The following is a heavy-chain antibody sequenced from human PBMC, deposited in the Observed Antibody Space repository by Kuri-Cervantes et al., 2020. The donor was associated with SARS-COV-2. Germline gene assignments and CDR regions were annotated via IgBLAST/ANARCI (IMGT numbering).Heavy chain of an antibody. CDR1: GYTFTSYG. CDR3: ARDRDDYGDYGSGYPGGDAFDI. J-gene: IGHJ3*02. Sequence: ASVKVSCKASGYTFTSYGISWVRQAPGQGLEWVGWISAYNGNTNYAQKLQGRVTMTTDTPTSTAYMEVSSLRSEDTAVYYCARDRDDYGDYGSGYPGGDAFDIWGQGTMVTVSS. D-gene: IGHD4-17*01. CDR2: ISAYNGNT. V-gene: IGHV1-18*04.